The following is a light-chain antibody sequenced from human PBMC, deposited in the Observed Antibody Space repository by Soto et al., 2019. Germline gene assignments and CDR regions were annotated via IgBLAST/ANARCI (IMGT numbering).Light chain of an antibody. CDR1: SSDVGAYNY. V-gene: IGLV2-14*03. CDR3: SSYTTSSTQV. CDR2: DVS. J-gene: IGLJ2*01. Sequence: QSVLTQPASVSGSPGQSIAISCTGTSSDVGAYNYVSWYQQHPGKAPKLMIFDVSNRPSGVSXRFSGSKSGDTASLTISGXXAEDEAXXXCSSYTTSSTQVFGGGTKLTVL.